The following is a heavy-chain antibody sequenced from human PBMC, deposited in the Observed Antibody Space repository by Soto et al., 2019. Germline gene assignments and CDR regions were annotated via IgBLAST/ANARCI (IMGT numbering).Heavy chain of an antibody. V-gene: IGHV3-15*01. D-gene: IGHD3-9*01. Sequence: PGGSLRLSCAASGFTFSNAWMSWVRQAPGKGLEWVGRIKSKTDGGTTDYAAPVKGRFTISRDDSKNTLYLQMNSLKTEDTAVYYCTTDRVQTILNRPYDYWGQGTLVTVSS. CDR2: IKSKTDGGTT. CDR3: TTDRVQTILNRPYDY. J-gene: IGHJ4*02. CDR1: GFTFSNAW.